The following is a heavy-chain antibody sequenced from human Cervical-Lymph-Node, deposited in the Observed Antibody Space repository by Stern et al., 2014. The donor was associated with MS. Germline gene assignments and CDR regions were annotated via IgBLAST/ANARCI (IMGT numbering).Heavy chain of an antibody. J-gene: IGHJ4*02. Sequence: VQLEESGAEVKKTGSSVKVSCKASGYTFTYRYLHWVRQAPGQALEWMGWITPFNGNTNYAQKFQDRVTITRDRSMSTAYMELSSLRSEDTAMYYCASTIAAAGPYFDYWGQGTLVTVSS. CDR1: GYTFTYRY. CDR3: ASTIAAAGPYFDY. CDR2: ITPFNGNT. D-gene: IGHD6-13*01. V-gene: IGHV1-45*02.